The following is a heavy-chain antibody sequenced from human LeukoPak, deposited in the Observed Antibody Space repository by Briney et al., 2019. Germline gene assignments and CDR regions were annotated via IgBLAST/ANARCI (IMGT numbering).Heavy chain of an antibody. CDR3: RFRTAAGTNFDY. CDR1: GGTFSSYA. D-gene: IGHD6-13*01. CDR2: IIPIFGTA. J-gene: IGHJ4*02. Sequence: SVKVSCKASGGTFSSYAISWVRQAPGQGLEWMGGIIPIFGTANYAQKFQGRVTITTDESTSTAYMELSSLRSEDTAVYYCRFRTAAGTNFDYWGQGTLVTVSS. V-gene: IGHV1-69*05.